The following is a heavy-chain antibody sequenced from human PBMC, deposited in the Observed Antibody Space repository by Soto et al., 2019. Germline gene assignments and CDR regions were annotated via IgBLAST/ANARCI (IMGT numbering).Heavy chain of an antibody. CDR3: ASPKIAFYNWFDP. Sequence: SETLSLTCTVSGGSISSSSYYWGWIRQPPGKGLEWIGSIYYSGSTYYNPSLKSRVTISVDTSKNQFSPKLSSVTAADTAVYYCASPKIAFYNWFDPWGQGTLVTVS. CDR2: IYYSGST. J-gene: IGHJ5*02. V-gene: IGHV4-39*01. D-gene: IGHD3-3*02. CDR1: GGSISSSSYY.